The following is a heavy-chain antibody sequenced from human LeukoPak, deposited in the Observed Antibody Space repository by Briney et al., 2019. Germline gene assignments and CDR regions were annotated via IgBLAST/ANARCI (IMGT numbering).Heavy chain of an antibody. J-gene: IGHJ4*02. Sequence: GGSLRLSCAASGFTFSSYNMNWVRQAPGKGLEWVSYISSSSSTIYYADSVKGRFTISRDNAKSSLYLQMNSLRAEDTAVYYCARDSKQPFDYWGQGTLVTVSS. CDR1: GFTFSSYN. D-gene: IGHD6-13*01. CDR3: ARDSKQPFDY. V-gene: IGHV3-48*01. CDR2: ISSSSSTI.